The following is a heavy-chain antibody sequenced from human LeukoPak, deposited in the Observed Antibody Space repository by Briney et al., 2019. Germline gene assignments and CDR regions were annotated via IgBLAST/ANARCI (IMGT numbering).Heavy chain of an antibody. CDR3: AKDAYCGGDCYPAEYFQH. CDR1: GFTFSGYA. D-gene: IGHD2-21*02. V-gene: IGHV3-23*01. CDR2: ISGSGGST. J-gene: IGHJ1*01. Sequence: PGGSLGLSCAASGFTFSGYAMSWVRQAPGKGLKWVSTISGSGGSTYYADSVKGRFTISRDNSKNTLYLQMNSLRAEDTAVYYCAKDAYCGGDCYPAEYFQHWGQGTLVTVSS.